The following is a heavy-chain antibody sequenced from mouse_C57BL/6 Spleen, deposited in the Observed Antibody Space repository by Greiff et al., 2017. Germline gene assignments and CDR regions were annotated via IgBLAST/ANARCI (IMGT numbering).Heavy chain of an antibody. J-gene: IGHJ4*01. CDR1: GFNIKDYY. D-gene: IGHD1-1*01. CDR2: IDPEDGDT. Sequence: VQLQQSGAELVRPGASVKLSCTASGFNIKDYYMHWVKQRPEQGLEWIGRIDPEDGDTEYAPKFQGKATMTADTSSNTAYLQLSSLTSEDTAVYYCTTDYYGSSWAMDYWGQGTSVTVSS. V-gene: IGHV14-1*01. CDR3: TTDYYGSSWAMDY.